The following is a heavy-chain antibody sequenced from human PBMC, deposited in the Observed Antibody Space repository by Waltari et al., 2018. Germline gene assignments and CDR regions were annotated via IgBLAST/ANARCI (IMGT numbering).Heavy chain of an antibody. CDR2: IMPDNSET. J-gene: IGHJ6*02. Sequence: QVQLVQSGAEAKKPGSSVRVSCRASGGTFTRDTTNWVRQAPGKGLEWMGRIMPDNSETEYAVKFQGRIAVTADKSTGTVYMELSSLRSDDTAVYYCAGGDGGYYYHKMDVWGQGTTVTVSS. D-gene: IGHD3-10*01. CDR1: GGTFTRDT. V-gene: IGHV1-69*02. CDR3: AGGDGGYYYHKMDV.